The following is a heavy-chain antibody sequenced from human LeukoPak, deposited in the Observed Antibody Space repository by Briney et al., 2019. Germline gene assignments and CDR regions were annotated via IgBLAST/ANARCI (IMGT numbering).Heavy chain of an antibody. D-gene: IGHD4-23*01. CDR1: GVSISSYY. CDR3: ARSGGNLGVDY. CDR2: IYYSGST. Sequence: SETLSLTCTVFGVSISSYYWSWIRQPPGKGLEWIGYIYYSGSTSYNPSLKSRVTMSVDTSNDQFSLKLTSVTAGDTAMYYCARSGGNLGVDYWGQGTLVTVSS. J-gene: IGHJ4*02. V-gene: IGHV4-59*01.